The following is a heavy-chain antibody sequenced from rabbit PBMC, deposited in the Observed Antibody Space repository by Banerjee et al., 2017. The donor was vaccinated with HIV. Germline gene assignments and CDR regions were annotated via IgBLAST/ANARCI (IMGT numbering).Heavy chain of an antibody. Sequence: QEQLEESGGGLVKPGGTLTLTCKASGIDFSGYYCMCWVRQAPGKGLELIACIYTSSGSTDYASWVNGRFTISRSTSLNTVDLKMTSLTAADTATYFCARDLAGVIGWNFGLWGPGTLVTVS. V-gene: IGHV1S43*01. J-gene: IGHJ6*01. CDR2: IYTSSGST. CDR1: GIDFSGYYC. CDR3: ARDLAGVIGWNFGL. D-gene: IGHD4-1*01.